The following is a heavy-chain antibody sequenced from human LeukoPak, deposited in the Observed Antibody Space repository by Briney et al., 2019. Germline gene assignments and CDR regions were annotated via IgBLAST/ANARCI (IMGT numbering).Heavy chain of an antibody. CDR2: IYYSGST. V-gene: IGHV4-39*01. Sequence: PSETLSLTCTVSGGSISSYYWGWIRQPPGKGLEWIGSIYYSGSTYYNPSLKSRVTISVDTSKNQFSLKLSSVTAADTAVYYCARKARGGLLLIYYFDYWGQGTLVTVSS. CDR1: GGSISSYY. CDR3: ARKARGGLLLIYYFDY. D-gene: IGHD3-10*01. J-gene: IGHJ4*02.